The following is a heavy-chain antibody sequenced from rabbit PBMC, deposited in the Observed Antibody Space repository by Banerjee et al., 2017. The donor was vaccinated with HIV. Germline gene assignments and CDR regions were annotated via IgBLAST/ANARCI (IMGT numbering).Heavy chain of an antibody. D-gene: IGHD2-1*01. V-gene: IGHV1S40*01. CDR1: GIDFSSYYY. J-gene: IGHJ2*01. CDR3: VRVKGYDDYGDYGDAFDP. Sequence: QSLEESGGDLVKPGASLTLTCTASGIDFSSYYYMCWVRQAPGKGLEWIACINTSSGNTVYASWAKGRFTISSHNAQNTLYLQLNSLTAADTATYFCVRVKGYDDYGDYGDAFDPWGPGTLVTVS. CDR2: INTSSGNT.